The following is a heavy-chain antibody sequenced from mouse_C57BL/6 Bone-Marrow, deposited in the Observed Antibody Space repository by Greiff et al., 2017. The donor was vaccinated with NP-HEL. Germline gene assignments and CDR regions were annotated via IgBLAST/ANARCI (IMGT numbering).Heavy chain of an antibody. Sequence: EVQRVESGGDLVKPGGSLKLSCAASGFTFSSYGMSWVRQTPDKRLEWVATISSGGSYTYYPDSVKGRFTISRDNAKNTLYLQMSSLKSEDADMCSRASPYDYDVAWFAYWGQGTLVTVSA. J-gene: IGHJ3*01. CDR3: ASPYDYDVAWFAY. D-gene: IGHD2-4*01. CDR2: ISSGGSYT. CDR1: GFTFSSYG. V-gene: IGHV5-6*01.